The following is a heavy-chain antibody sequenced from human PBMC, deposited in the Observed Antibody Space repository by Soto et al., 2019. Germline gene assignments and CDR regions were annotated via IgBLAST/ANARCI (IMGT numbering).Heavy chain of an antibody. CDR1: GYTFTSYG. J-gene: IGHJ6*02. Sequence: QVQLVQSGAEVKKPGASVKVSCKASGYTFTSYGISWVRQAPGQGLEWMGWISAYNGNTNYAQKLQGRVTMTTDTSTSTAYRELRSLRSDDTAVYYCARFNHIAAAVHYYGMDVWGQGTTVTVSS. V-gene: IGHV1-18*01. CDR3: ARFNHIAAAVHYYGMDV. CDR2: ISAYNGNT. D-gene: IGHD6-13*01.